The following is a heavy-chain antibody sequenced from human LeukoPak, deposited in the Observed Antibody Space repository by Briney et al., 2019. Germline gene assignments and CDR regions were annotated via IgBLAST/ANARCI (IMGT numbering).Heavy chain of an antibody. CDR2: ISTYNGNT. V-gene: IGHV1-18*01. Sequence: VASVKVSCKASGYTFTTYGISWVRQAPGQGLKWVGWISTYNGNTNYAQKLQGRVTMTTDTPTSTAYMELRSLRSDDTAVYYCRRRGGSYFLHDYWGQGTLVTVSS. CDR1: GYTFTTYG. J-gene: IGHJ4*02. CDR3: RRRGGSYFLHDY. D-gene: IGHD1-26*01.